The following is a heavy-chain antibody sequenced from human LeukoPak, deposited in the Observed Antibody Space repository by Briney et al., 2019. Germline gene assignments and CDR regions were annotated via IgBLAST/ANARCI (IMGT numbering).Heavy chain of an antibody. CDR2: ISSSGGST. J-gene: IGHJ4*02. CDR1: GFTFSDSY. D-gene: IGHD3-9*01. Sequence: GGSLRLSCAASGFTFSDSYMSWIRQAPGKGLEWLPYISSSGGSTYYAVSVKGRFTISRDNANNSLYLQMNSLRADDTAIYYCATGKRRYSNWGQGTLVTVSS. V-gene: IGHV3-11*01. CDR3: ATGKRRYSN.